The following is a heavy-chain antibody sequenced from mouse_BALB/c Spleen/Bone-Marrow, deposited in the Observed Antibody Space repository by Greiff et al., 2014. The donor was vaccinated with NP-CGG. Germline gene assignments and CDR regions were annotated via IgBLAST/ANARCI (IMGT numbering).Heavy chain of an antibody. CDR1: GFTFTDYY. D-gene: IGHD2-1*01. V-gene: IGHV7-3*02. CDR3: ARDVGNYVRFAY. CDR2: IRNKANGYTT. J-gene: IGHJ3*01. Sequence: VHLKEFGGGLVQPGGSLRLSCATSGFTFTDYYMSWVRQPPGKALEWLGFIRNKANGYTTEYSASVKGRFTISRDNSQSILYLQMNTLRAEDSATYYCARDVGNYVRFAYWGQGTLVTVSA.